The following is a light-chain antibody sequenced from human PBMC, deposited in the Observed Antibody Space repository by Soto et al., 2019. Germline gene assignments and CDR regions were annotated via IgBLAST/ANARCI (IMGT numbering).Light chain of an antibody. Sequence: DIVMTQSPLSLPVTPGEPASISCGSSQSLLHSNGDTYLEWYLQKPGKAPKLLIYDASSLESGVPSRFSGSGSGTDFTLTISSLQPEDFATYFCQQLNSYPITFGQGTRLEIK. CDR3: QQLNSYPIT. J-gene: IGKJ5*01. V-gene: IGKV2-28*01. CDR2: DAS. CDR1: QSLLHSNGDTY.